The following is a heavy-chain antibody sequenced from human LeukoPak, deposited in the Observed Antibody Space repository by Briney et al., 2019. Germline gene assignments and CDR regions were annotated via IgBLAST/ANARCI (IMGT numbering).Heavy chain of an antibody. D-gene: IGHD5-12*01. V-gene: IGHV1-2*02. CDR2: INPNSGDT. CDR1: GYTFTGYY. CDR3: ANSPYEYYFDY. Sequence: ASVKVSCKASGYTFTGYYMHWVRQAPGQGLEWMGWINPNSGDTNYAQKFQGRVTMTRDTSIRTAYMELSGLRSDDTAVYYCANSPYEYYFDYWGQGTLVTVSS. J-gene: IGHJ4*02.